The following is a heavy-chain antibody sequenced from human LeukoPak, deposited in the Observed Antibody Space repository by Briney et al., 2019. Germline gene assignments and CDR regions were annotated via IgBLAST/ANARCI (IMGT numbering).Heavy chain of an antibody. D-gene: IGHD2-21*02. J-gene: IGHJ2*01. CDR1: GFTFEDYA. Sequence: GGSLRLSCGASGFTFEDYAMSWVRQVPGKGLEWVSGISWHGGSTGYADSVKGRFTISRDNAKNSLYLQMNSLRVEDTALYYCARTLNKLETAIYWFFDLWGRGTLVTVSS. V-gene: IGHV3-20*04. CDR2: ISWHGGST. CDR3: ARTLNKLETAIYWFFDL.